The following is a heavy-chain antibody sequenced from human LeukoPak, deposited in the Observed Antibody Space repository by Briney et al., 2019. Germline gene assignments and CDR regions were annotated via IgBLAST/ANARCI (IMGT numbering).Heavy chain of an antibody. CDR3: ARGEPHYYYDSSGYYYP. V-gene: IGHV4-34*01. CDR2: INHSGST. Sequence: SETLSLTCAVYGGSFSGYHWSWIRQPPGKGLEWIGEINHSGSTNYNPSLKSRVTISVDTSKNQFSLKLSSVTAADTAVYYCARGEPHYYYDSSGYYYPWGQGTLVTVSS. J-gene: IGHJ5*02. D-gene: IGHD3-22*01. CDR1: GGSFSGYH.